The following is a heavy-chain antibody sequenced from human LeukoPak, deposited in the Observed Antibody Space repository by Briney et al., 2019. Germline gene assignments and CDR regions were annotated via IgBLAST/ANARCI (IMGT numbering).Heavy chain of an antibody. CDR1: GGSINDYY. V-gene: IGHV4-59*01. CDR3: TRVSIHGDSDY. CDR2: IYYTGRT. Sequence: SETLSLTCTVSGGSINDYYWSWIRQSPGKGLEWIGYIYYTGRTKYDPSLQSRVTISVDTSKNQFSLNLSSVTSADTAVYFCTRVSIHGDSDYWGQGTLVTVSS. J-gene: IGHJ4*02.